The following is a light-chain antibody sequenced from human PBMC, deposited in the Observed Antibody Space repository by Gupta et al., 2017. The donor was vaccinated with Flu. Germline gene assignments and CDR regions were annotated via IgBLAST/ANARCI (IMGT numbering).Light chain of an antibody. Sequence: NIGSNEVNWHQQLPGTAPKLLIYGNSQRPSGVPDRFSGSKSGTAASLAISGLQSEDEADYYCAAWDDSLSGHYVFGTGTKVTVL. CDR3: AAWDDSLSGHYV. CDR1: NIGSNE. CDR2: GNS. V-gene: IGLV1-44*01. J-gene: IGLJ1*01.